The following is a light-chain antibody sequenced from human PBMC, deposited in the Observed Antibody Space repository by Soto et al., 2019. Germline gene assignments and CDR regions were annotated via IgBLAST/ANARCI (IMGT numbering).Light chain of an antibody. CDR1: SSDVGTYNY. J-gene: IGLJ1*01. Sequence: QSALTQPASVSGSPGQSITISCTGTSSDVGTYNYVSWYQQHPGKAPKLMIYDVSNRPSGVSNRFSGSKSGSTASLTISGLQAEDEADYYCSSYTSSGTLGVFGTGTKLTVL. CDR2: DVS. CDR3: SSYTSSGTLGV. V-gene: IGLV2-14*03.